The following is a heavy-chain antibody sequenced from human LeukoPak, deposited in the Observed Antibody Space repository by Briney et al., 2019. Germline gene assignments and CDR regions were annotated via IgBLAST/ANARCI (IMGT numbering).Heavy chain of an antibody. CDR3: AKEGDVYSSSEFDY. J-gene: IGHJ4*02. V-gene: IGHV3-23*01. CDR2: ISGSGGST. CDR1: GFTFSSYA. Sequence: GGSLRLSCAASGFTFSSYAMSWVCQAPGKGLEWVSVISGSGGSTYYADSVKGRFTISRDNSKNTLYLQMNSLRAEDTAVYYCAKEGDVYSSSEFDYWGQGTLVTVSS. D-gene: IGHD6-13*01.